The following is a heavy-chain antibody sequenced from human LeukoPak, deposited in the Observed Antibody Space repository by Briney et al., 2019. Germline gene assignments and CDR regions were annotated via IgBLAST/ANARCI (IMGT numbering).Heavy chain of an antibody. Sequence: SETLSLTCTVSGGSISSYYWSWIRQPPGKGLEWIGYIYYSGSTNYNHSLKSRVTISVDTSKNQFSLKLSSVTAADTAVYYCARVLAGSWYEIDWFDPWGQGTLVTVSS. J-gene: IGHJ5*02. CDR1: GGSISSYY. V-gene: IGHV4-59*01. CDR3: ARVLAGSWYEIDWFDP. CDR2: IYYSGST. D-gene: IGHD6-13*01.